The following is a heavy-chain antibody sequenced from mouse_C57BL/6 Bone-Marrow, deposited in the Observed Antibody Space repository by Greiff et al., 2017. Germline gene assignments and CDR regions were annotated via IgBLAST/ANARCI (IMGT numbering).Heavy chain of an antibody. CDR2: IDPSDSYT. Sequence: FQLQQPGAELVRPGTSVKLSCKASGYTFTSYWMHWVKQRPGQGLEWIGVIDPSDSYTNYNQKFKGKATLTVDTSSSTAYMPLSSLTSEDSAVYYCARSLSYFDYWGQGTTLTVSS. D-gene: IGHD6-1*01. CDR1: GYTFTSYW. CDR3: ARSLSYFDY. J-gene: IGHJ2*01. V-gene: IGHV1-59*01.